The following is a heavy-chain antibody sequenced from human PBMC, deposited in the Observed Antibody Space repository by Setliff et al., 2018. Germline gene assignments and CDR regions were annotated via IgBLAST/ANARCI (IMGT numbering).Heavy chain of an antibody. V-gene: IGHV4-59*08. Sequence: SETLSLTCTVSGSSFSSYSWSWIRQPPGKGLEWIGYKYYSGSTNSNPSLKSRVTISVDTSKNQFSLKLSSVTAADTAVYYCARWRVRDSGYYPRLSYMDVWGKGATVTVSS. D-gene: IGHD3-22*01. CDR3: ARWRVRDSGYYPRLSYMDV. CDR2: KYYSGST. J-gene: IGHJ6*03. CDR1: GSSFSSYS.